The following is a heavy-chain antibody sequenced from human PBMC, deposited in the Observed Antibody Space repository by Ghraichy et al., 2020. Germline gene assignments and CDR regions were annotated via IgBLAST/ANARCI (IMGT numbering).Heavy chain of an antibody. Sequence: SETLSLTCTVSGGSISSYYWSWIRQPPGKGLEWIGYIYYSGSTNYNPSLKSRVTISVDTSKNQFSLKLSSVTAADTAVYYCARDLGYSSGRYYFDYWGQGTLVTVSS. J-gene: IGHJ4*02. D-gene: IGHD6-25*01. CDR3: ARDLGYSSGRYYFDY. CDR2: IYYSGST. CDR1: GGSISSYY. V-gene: IGHV4-59*01.